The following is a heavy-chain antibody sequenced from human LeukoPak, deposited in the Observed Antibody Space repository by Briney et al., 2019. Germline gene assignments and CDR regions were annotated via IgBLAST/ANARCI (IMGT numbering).Heavy chain of an antibody. Sequence: SETLSLTCTVSGGSVSSGGYYWSWIRQHPGKGLEWIGYIYYSGSTYYNPSLKSRVIISVDTSKNQLSLKLSSVTAADTAVYYCARVQGPYYHDVSGYFRYFDYWGQGTLVTVSS. CDR1: GGSVSSGGYY. CDR3: ARVQGPYYHDVSGYFRYFDY. D-gene: IGHD3-22*01. V-gene: IGHV4-31*03. CDR2: IYYSGST. J-gene: IGHJ4*02.